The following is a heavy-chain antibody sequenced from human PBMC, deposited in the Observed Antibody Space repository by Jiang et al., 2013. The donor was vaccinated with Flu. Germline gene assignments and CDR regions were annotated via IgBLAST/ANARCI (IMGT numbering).Heavy chain of an antibody. CDR2: SDT. V-gene: IGHV5-51*01. CDR3: ARQAVGDYSPYYYYGMDV. D-gene: IGHD4-17*01. Sequence: SDTRYSPSFQGQVTISADKSTSTAYLQWSSLKASDTAMYYCARQAVGDYSPYYYYGMDVWGQGTTVTVSS. J-gene: IGHJ6*02.